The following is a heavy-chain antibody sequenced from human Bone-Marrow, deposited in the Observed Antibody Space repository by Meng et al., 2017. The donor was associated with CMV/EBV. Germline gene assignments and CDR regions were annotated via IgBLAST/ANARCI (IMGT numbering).Heavy chain of an antibody. Sequence: ASEKVSCKASGYTFIGYYMHWVRQAPGQGLEWMGWINPNSGGTNYAQKFQGRVTMTRDTSISTAYMELSRLRSDDTAVYYCARGYCSSTSCFYYFDYWGQGTLVTVSS. CDR2: INPNSGGT. D-gene: IGHD2-2*01. CDR1: GYTFIGYY. J-gene: IGHJ4*02. CDR3: ARGYCSSTSCFYYFDY. V-gene: IGHV1-2*02.